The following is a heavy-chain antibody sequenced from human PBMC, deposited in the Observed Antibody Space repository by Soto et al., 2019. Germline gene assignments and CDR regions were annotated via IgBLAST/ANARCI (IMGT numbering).Heavy chain of an antibody. J-gene: IGHJ5*01. CDR2: INTSGGST. D-gene: IGHD5-12*01. CDR3: ARVPGMATIDWFDS. CDR1: GYSFTSYY. Sequence: ASVKVSCKASGYSFTSYYIHWVRQAPGQGLEWMGTINTSGGSTNYAQKFQGRVAMTRDTSTRTVYMELNSLRSEDTAVYYCARVPGMATIDWFDSWGQGTLVTVSS. V-gene: IGHV1-46*01.